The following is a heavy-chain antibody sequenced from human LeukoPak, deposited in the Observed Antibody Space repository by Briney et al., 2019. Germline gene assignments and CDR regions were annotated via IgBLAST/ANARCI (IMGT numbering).Heavy chain of an antibody. V-gene: IGHV3-11*05. J-gene: IGHJ4*02. CDR1: GFTFSDFL. CDR3: ARGGYYDSSDGY. D-gene: IGHD3-22*01. Sequence: GGSLRLSCAASGFTFSDFLMTWIRQAPGKGLEWVSHISTSSTNTNYADSVKGRFTISRDNAKNSLYLQMNSLRAEDTAVYYCARGGYYDSSDGYWGQGTLVTVSS. CDR2: ISTSSTNT.